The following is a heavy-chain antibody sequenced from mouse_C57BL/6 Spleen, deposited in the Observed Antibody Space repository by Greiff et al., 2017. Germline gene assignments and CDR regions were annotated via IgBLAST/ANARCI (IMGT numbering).Heavy chain of an antibody. J-gene: IGHJ3*01. CDR2: ISYDGSN. CDR1: GYSITSGYY. CDR3: AREYGYDEVPFAY. V-gene: IGHV3-6*01. D-gene: IGHD2-2*01. Sequence: EVQLQESGPGLVKPSQSLSLTCSVTGYSITSGYYWNWIRQFPGNKLEWMGYISYDGSNNYNPSLKNRISITRDTSKNQFFLKLNSVTTEDTATYYCAREYGYDEVPFAYWGQGTLVTVSA.